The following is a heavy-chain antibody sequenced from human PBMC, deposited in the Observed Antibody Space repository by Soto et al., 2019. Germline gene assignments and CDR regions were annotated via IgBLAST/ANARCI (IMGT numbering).Heavy chain of an antibody. CDR2: ISYDGSNK. CDR1: GFTFSSYA. D-gene: IGHD3-22*01. J-gene: IGHJ4*02. V-gene: IGHV3-30-3*01. CDR3: ARETRITMILTFDY. Sequence: GGSLRLSCAASGFTFSSYAMHWVRQAPGKGLEWVAVISYDGSNKYYADSVKGRFTISRDNSKNTLYLQMNSLRAEDTAVYYCARETRITMILTFDYWGQGTLVTVSS.